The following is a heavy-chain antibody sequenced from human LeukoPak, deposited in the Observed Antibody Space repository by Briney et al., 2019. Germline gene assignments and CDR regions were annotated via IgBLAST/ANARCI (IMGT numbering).Heavy chain of an antibody. D-gene: IGHD3-22*01. J-gene: IGHJ6*03. CDR1: GGSFSGYY. CDR3: ARGDYYDSSGYYLYYYYYMDV. CDR2: IYDSGST. Sequence: PSETLSLTCAVYGGSFSGYYWSWIRQPPGKGLEWIGYIYDSGSTNYNPSLKSRVTISVDTSKNQFSLKLSSVTAADTAVYYCARGDYYDSSGYYLYYYYYMDVWGKGTTVTVSS. V-gene: IGHV4-59*01.